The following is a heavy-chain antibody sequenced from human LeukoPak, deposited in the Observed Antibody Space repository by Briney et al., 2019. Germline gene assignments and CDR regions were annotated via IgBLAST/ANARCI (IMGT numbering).Heavy chain of an antibody. D-gene: IGHD1-1*01. V-gene: IGHV4-30-4*02. CDR2: IYYSGST. CDR1: GGSISSGDYY. J-gene: IGHJ3*02. CDR3: AREVQLERRPDAFDI. Sequence: SETLSLTCTVSGGSISSGDYYWSWIRQPPGKGLEWIGYIYYSGSTYYNPSLKSRVTIPVDTSKNQFSLKLSSVTAADTAVYYCAREVQLERRPDAFDIWGQGTMVTVSS.